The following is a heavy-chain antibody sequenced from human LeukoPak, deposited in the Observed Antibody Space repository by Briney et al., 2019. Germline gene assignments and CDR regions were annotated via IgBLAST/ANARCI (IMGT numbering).Heavy chain of an antibody. CDR3: ARNNYYDSIPDY. V-gene: IGHV3-48*03. J-gene: IGHJ4*02. CDR1: GFTFSSYA. CDR2: ISSSGSTI. Sequence: TGGSLRLSCAASGFTFSSYAMHWVRQAPGKGLEWVSCISSSGSTIYYADSVKGRFTISRDNAKNSLYLQMNSLRAEDTAVYYCARNNYYDSIPDYWGQGTLVTVSS. D-gene: IGHD3-22*01.